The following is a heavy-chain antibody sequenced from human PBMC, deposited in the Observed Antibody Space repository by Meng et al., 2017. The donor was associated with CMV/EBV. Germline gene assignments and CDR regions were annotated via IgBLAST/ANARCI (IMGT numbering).Heavy chain of an antibody. CDR3: ARAGFLEWAFDY. Sequence: LTGAASGFTFSSYWMSWVRQAPGKGLEWVANIKQNGSEKYYVDSVKGRFTISRDNAKNSLYLQMNSLRAEDTAVYYCARAGFLEWAFDYWGQGTLVTVSS. V-gene: IGHV3-7*01. J-gene: IGHJ4*02. D-gene: IGHD3-3*01. CDR2: IKQNGSEK. CDR1: GFTFSSYW.